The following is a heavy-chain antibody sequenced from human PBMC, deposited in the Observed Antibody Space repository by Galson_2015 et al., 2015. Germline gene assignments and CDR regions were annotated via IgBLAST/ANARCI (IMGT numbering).Heavy chain of an antibody. V-gene: IGHV3-23*01. CDR2: ISGSGGST. CDR3: AKVNRGYCSGGSCYSGMDV. CDR1: GFTFSSYA. J-gene: IGHJ6*04. D-gene: IGHD2-15*01. Sequence: SLRLSCAASGFTFSSYAMSWVRQAPGKGLEWVSAISGSGGSTYYADSVKGRFTISRDNSKNTLYLQMNSLRGEDTAVYYCAKVNRGYCSGGSCYSGMDVWGKGTTVTVSS.